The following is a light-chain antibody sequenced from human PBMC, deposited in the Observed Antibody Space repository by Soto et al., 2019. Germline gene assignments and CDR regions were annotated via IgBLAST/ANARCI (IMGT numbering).Light chain of an antibody. CDR2: GAS. CDR1: QSVSSN. V-gene: IGKV3-15*01. Sequence: EVGLSEAPGTRFVSRGGRATLSCRASQSVSSNLAWYQQKPGQAPRLLIYGASTRATGIPARFSGSGSGTEFTLTISSLQSEDFAVYYCQQYNNRPPWTFGQGTKVDNK. J-gene: IGKJ1*01. CDR3: QQYNNRPPWT.